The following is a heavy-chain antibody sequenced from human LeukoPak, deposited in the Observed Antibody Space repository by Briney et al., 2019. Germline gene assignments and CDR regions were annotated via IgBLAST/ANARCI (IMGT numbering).Heavy chain of an antibody. J-gene: IGHJ5*02. CDR2: INPNSGGT. V-gene: IGHV1-2*02. Sequence: ASVKVSCKASGYTFTGYYMHWVRQAPGQGLEWMGWINPNSGGTNYAQKLQGRVTMTRDTSISTAYMELSRLRSDDTAVYYCARRDYDILTGYYWFDPRGQGTLVTVSS. CDR1: GYTFTGYY. CDR3: ARRDYDILTGYYWFDP. D-gene: IGHD3-9*01.